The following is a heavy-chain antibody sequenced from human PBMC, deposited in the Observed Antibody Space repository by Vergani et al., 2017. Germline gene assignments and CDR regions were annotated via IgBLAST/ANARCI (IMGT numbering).Heavy chain of an antibody. CDR3: ARGAQYDYGDYDCYFDL. CDR2: IIPIFGTA. J-gene: IGHJ2*01. Sequence: QVQLVQSGAEVKKPGSSVKVSCKASGGTFSSYAISWVRQAPGQGLEWMGGIIPIFGTANYAQKFQGRVTITADESTSTAYMELSSLRSEDTAVYYSARGAQYDYGDYDCYFDLWGRGTLVTVSS. V-gene: IGHV1-69*01. D-gene: IGHD4-17*01. CDR1: GGTFSSYA.